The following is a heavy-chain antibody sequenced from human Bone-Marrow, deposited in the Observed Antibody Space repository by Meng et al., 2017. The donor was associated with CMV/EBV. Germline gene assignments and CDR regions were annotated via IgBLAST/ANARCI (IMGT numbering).Heavy chain of an antibody. J-gene: IGHJ6*02. V-gene: IGHV3-74*01. CDR3: ARDPYCSSTSCYMGGSGWYYYYYGMDV. CDR1: GFTFDDYG. Sequence: GGSLRLSCAASGFTFDDYGMSWVRQAPGKGLVWVSRINSDGSSTSYADSVKGRFTISRDNAKNTLYLQMNSLRAEDTAVYYCARDPYCSSTSCYMGGSGWYYYYYGMDVWGQGTTVTVSS. CDR2: INSDGSST. D-gene: IGHD2-2*02.